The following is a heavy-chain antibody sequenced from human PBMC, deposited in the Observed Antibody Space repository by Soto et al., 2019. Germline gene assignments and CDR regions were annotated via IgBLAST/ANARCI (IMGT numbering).Heavy chain of an antibody. Sequence: GGSLRLSCAASGFTVSSNYITWVRQAPGKGLEWVSRIDRDGSRTNYADSVRGRFTIYRDNAENTLYLQMNSLKAEDTAVYYCVRDRGYPDSFDVWGRGTLVTVSS. D-gene: IGHD3-10*01. CDR3: VRDRGYPDSFDV. V-gene: IGHV3-74*01. CDR2: IDRDGSRT. J-gene: IGHJ3*01. CDR1: GFTVSSNY.